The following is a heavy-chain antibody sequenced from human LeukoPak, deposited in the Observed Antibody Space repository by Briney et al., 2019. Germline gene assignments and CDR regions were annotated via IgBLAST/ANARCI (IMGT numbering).Heavy chain of an antibody. CDR3: ARVVRHYYDSSGYKFDY. J-gene: IGHJ4*02. Sequence: SETLSLTCAVYGGSFSGYYWSWIRQPPGKGLEWIGEINHSGSTNYNPSLKSRVTISVDTPKNQFSLKLSSVTAADTAVYYCARVVRHYYDSSGYKFDYWGQGTLVTVSS. CDR2: INHSGST. CDR1: GGSFSGYY. D-gene: IGHD3-22*01. V-gene: IGHV4-34*01.